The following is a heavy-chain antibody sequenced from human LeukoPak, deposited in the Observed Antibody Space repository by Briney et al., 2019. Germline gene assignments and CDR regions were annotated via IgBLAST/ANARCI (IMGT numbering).Heavy chain of an antibody. CDR3: AKENPVGGTNYFDY. CDR1: GFIFSTYP. V-gene: IGHV3-23*01. CDR2: ITGSGDST. Sequence: PGGSLRLSCAASGFIFSTYPMSWVRQAPGKGLEWVPAITGSGDSTFYADSVKGRCTTSRDNSKNTLSLQMNTLRAEDTAVYYCAKENPVGGTNYFDYWGQGTLVTVSS. J-gene: IGHJ4*02. D-gene: IGHD1-26*01.